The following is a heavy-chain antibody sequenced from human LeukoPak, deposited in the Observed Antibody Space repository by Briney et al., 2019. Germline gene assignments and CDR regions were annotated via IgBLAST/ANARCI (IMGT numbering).Heavy chain of an antibody. CDR2: IYYSGST. D-gene: IGHD3-22*01. CDR1: GGSISSYY. J-gene: IGHJ4*02. Sequence: SEALSLTCTVSGGSISSYYWSWIRQPPGKGLEWIGSIYYSGSTYYDPSLKSRVTISVDTSKNQFSLKLSSVTAADTAVYYCASYYDTHFDYWGQGTLVTVSS. V-gene: IGHV4-59*05. CDR3: ASYYDTHFDY.